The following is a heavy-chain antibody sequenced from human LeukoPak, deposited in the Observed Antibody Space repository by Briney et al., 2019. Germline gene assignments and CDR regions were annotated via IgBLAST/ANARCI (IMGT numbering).Heavy chain of an antibody. CDR2: IYYSGST. V-gene: IGHV4-39*07. J-gene: IGHJ4*02. D-gene: IGHD6-13*01. Sequence: SETLSLTCTVSGGSISGSSYYWGWIRQPPGKGLEWIGSIYYSGSTNYDPSLKSRVTISVDTSKNQSSLKLSSVTAADTAVYYCARVTYSSSWYPDYWGQGTLVTVSS. CDR1: GGSISGSSYY. CDR3: ARVTYSSSWYPDY.